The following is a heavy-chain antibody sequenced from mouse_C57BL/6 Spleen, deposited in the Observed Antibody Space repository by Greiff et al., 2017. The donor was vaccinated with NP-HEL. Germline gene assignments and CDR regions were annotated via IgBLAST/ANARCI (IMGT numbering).Heavy chain of an antibody. CDR2: ISSGGDYI. CDR3: TRDGGYDALYYAMDY. Sequence: EVQLVESGEGLVKPGGSLKLSCAASGFTFSSYAMSWVRQTPEKRLEWVAYISSGGDYIYYADTVKGRFTISRDNARNTLYLQMSSLKSEDTAMYYCTRDGGYDALYYAMDYWGQGTSVTVSS. V-gene: IGHV5-9-1*02. CDR1: GFTFSSYA. J-gene: IGHJ4*01. D-gene: IGHD2-2*01.